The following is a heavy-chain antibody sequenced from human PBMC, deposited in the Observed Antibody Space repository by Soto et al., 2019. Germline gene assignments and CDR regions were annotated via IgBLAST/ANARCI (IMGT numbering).Heavy chain of an antibody. CDR2: ISAYNGNT. D-gene: IGHD6-6*01. J-gene: IGHJ4*02. V-gene: IGHV1-18*01. CDR3: ARDRKQSGIAARRPFDY. CDR1: GYTFTSYG. Sequence: QVQLVQSVAEVKKPGASVKVSCKASGYTFTSYGISWVRQAPGQGLEWMGWISAYNGNTNYAQKLQGRVTMTTDTSTSTAYMELRSLRSDDTAVYYCARDRKQSGIAARRPFDYWGQGTLVTVSS.